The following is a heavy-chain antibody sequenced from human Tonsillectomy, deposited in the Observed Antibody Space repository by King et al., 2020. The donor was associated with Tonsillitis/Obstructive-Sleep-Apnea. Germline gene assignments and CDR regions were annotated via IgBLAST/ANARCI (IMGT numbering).Heavy chain of an antibody. CDR2: LVPIFGTA. D-gene: IGHD3/OR15-3a*01. J-gene: IGHJ4*02. CDR1: GGTFSSYA. Sequence: SGAEVKKPGSSVKVSCKAYGGTFSSYAISWVRPAPGQGLEWVGGLVPIFGTANYAQKFQDRVTITADESTSTAYLELSSLRSEDTAVYYCASAPSNDFWTGENYYFDYWGQGTLVTVSS. CDR3: ASAPSNDFWTGENYYFDY. V-gene: IGHV1-69*01.